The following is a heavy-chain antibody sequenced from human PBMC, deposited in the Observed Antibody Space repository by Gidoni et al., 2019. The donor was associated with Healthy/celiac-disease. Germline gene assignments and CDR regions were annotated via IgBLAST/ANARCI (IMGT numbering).Heavy chain of an antibody. CDR3: AREGFRSSAPVQH. J-gene: IGHJ1*01. Sequence: QVQLQQSGPGLVKPSGTLSLTCAVSAGSISSSNWWGWVRQPPGKGLEWIGEIYHGGSTNYNPSLKSRVTISVDKSKNHFSLKLSSVTAADTAVYYCAREGFRSSAPVQHWGQGTLVTVSS. D-gene: IGHD6-13*01. CDR1: AGSISSSNW. CDR2: IYHGGST. V-gene: IGHV4-4*02.